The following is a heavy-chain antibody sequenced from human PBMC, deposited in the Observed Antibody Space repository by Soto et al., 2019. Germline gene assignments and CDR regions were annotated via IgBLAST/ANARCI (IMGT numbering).Heavy chain of an antibody. Sequence: GASVKVSCKSSGYSFTSYGISWVRQAPGQGLEWMGWISTYNGNINYAQNFKGRVNMTTDASTRTVYMQLNSVTPEDTAVYYCARAPRDTPFDYWGQGTLVTVSS. CDR2: ISTYNGNI. J-gene: IGHJ4*02. CDR3: ARAPRDTPFDY. V-gene: IGHV1-18*04. D-gene: IGHD2-2*02. CDR1: GYSFTSYG.